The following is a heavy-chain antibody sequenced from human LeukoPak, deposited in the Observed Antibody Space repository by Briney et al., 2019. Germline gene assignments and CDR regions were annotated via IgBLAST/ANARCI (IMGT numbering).Heavy chain of an antibody. CDR1: GFTFSSYA. CDR3: ARWKYSNSGIDDY. J-gene: IGHJ4*02. D-gene: IGHD6-6*01. CDR2: ISGSGDNT. Sequence: GGSLRLSCAASGFTFSSYAMSWVRQVPGKGLEWVSVISGSGDNTYYADSVKGRFTISRDNSKNMLYLQMNSLRAEDTAVYYCARWKYSNSGIDDYWGQGTLVTVSS. V-gene: IGHV3-23*01.